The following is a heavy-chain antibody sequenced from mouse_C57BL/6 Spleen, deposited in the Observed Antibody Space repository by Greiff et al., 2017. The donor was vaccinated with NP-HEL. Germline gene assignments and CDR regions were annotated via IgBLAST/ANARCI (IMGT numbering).Heavy chain of an antibody. J-gene: IGHJ2*01. CDR3: ARSPYYYGSSWDYCDY. D-gene: IGHD1-1*01. Sequence: QVQLQQPGAELVKPGASVKLSCKASGYTFTSYWMHWVKQRPGQGLEWIGMIHPNSGSTNYNEKFKSKATLTVDKSSSTAYMQLSSLTSEDSAVYYCARSPYYYGSSWDYCDYWGQGTTLTVSS. CDR1: GYTFTSYW. CDR2: IHPNSGST. V-gene: IGHV1-64*01.